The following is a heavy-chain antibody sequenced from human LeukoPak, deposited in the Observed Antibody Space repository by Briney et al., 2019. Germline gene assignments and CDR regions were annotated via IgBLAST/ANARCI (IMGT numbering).Heavy chain of an antibody. V-gene: IGHV3-33*01. J-gene: IGHJ4*02. CDR3: AREWRLRCYFDY. CDR2: IWSDGSNT. CDR1: GFSFSSYG. D-gene: IGHD4-17*01. Sequence: PGGSLRLSCAASGFSFSSYGMHWVRQAPGKGLEWVAVIWSDGSNTYYAESVKSRFTISRDTSKNTLYLQMNSLRAEDTAVYYCAREWRLRCYFDYWGQGTLVTVSS.